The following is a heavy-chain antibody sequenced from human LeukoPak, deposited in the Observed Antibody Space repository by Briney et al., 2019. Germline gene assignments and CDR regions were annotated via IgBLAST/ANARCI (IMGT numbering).Heavy chain of an antibody. CDR3: ARAVTSTEGY. CDR2: IREDGSEK. Sequence: GGSLRLSCAASGFTFSTYWMTWVRQAPGKGLEWVASIREDGSEKYYVDSVKGRFTISRDNAQKSLYLEMNSLGVEDTAVYYCARAVTSTEGYWGQGTLVTVSS. J-gene: IGHJ4*02. CDR1: GFTFSTYW. V-gene: IGHV3-7*03.